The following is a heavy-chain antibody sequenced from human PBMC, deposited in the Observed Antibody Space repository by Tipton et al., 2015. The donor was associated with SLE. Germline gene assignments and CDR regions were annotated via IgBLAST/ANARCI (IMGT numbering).Heavy chain of an antibody. Sequence: TLSLTCTVSGLSIRDHYWTWVRQPPGKGLECLGYVFYSGPDFFRAHYNPSLMSRPTISVDTSKNQFSLTLTSVTAADTAVYYCARLDVWNRLDVWGQGTTVSVSS. J-gene: IGHJ6*02. CDR2: VFYSGPDFFRA. V-gene: IGHV4-59*11. CDR1: GLSIRDHY. CDR3: ARLDVWNRLDV. D-gene: IGHD3-3*01.